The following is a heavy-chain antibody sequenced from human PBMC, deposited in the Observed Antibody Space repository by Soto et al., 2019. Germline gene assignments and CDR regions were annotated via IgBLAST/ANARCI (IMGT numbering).Heavy chain of an antibody. CDR3: ARGNTPLDY. Sequence: QVQLQESGPGLVKPSLTLSLTCTVSGGSISSGDYYWSWLRQPPGKGLEWIGYIYYSGSTYYNPSLKSRVTISVDTSKNQCSLKGSSVTAADTAVYDWARGNTPLDYWGQGTLVTVSS. V-gene: IGHV4-30-4*01. CDR1: GGSISSGDYY. D-gene: IGHD2-15*01. CDR2: IYYSGST. J-gene: IGHJ4*02.